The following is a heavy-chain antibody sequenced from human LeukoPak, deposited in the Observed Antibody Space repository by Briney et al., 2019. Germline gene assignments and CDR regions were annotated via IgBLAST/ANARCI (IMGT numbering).Heavy chain of an antibody. CDR1: GGSISSYY. J-gene: IGHJ4*02. Sequence: PSETLSLTCTVSGGSISSYYWSWIRQPPGKGLEWIAYISDVGSINYNPSLKGRVTISLDTSKNQFSLKLSSVTAADTAVYYCAGHHPRNTVDFWGQGTLVTVSS. CDR3: AGHHPRNTVDF. D-gene: IGHD2/OR15-2a*01. V-gene: IGHV4-59*08. CDR2: ISDVGSI.